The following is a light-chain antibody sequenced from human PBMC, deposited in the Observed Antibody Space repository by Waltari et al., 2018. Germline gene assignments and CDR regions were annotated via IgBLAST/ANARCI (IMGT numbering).Light chain of an antibody. CDR2: GAS. CDR3: QQYNNWWT. J-gene: IGKJ1*01. Sequence: EIVMKQSPATLSVSPGERATLSCRTSQSVSSNLAWYQQKPGQAPRLLIYGASTSATGIPARFSGSGSVTEFTLTISSLQSEDFAVYYCQQYNNWWTFGQGTKVEIK. CDR1: QSVSSN. V-gene: IGKV3-15*01.